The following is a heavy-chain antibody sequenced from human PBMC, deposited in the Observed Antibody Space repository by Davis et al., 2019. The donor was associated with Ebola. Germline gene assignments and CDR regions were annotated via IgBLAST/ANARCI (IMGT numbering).Heavy chain of an antibody. CDR3: ARGDWTSLFDY. CDR1: GFTFSSYW. J-gene: IGHJ4*02. CDR2: IKQDGSEK. V-gene: IGHV3-7*01. D-gene: IGHD3/OR15-3a*01. Sequence: GESLKISCAASGFTFSSYWMSWVRQAPGKGLEWVANIKQDGSEKYYVDSVKGRFTISRDNAKNSLYLQMNSLRAEDTAVYYCARGDWTSLFDYWGQGSLVTVSS.